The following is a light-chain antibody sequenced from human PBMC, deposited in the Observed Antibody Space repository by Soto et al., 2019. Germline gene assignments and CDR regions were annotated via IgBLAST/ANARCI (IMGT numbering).Light chain of an antibody. Sequence: EIVLTQSPATLSLSPGERATLSCRASQSVASFLAWDQQKPGQAPRLLIYDSSNRATGIPARFSGSGSGTDFTLTIGSLEPEDFAIYYCQQRSSWPPMYTFGQGTKLEIK. CDR2: DSS. CDR3: QQRSSWPPMYT. V-gene: IGKV3-11*01. CDR1: QSVASF. J-gene: IGKJ2*01.